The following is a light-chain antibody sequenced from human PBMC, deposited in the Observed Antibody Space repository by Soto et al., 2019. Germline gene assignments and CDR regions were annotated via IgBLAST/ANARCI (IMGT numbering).Light chain of an antibody. J-gene: IGLJ2*01. CDR2: ANT. CDR3: QSYDSTLSAPI. CDR1: RSNIGAGYD. V-gene: IGLV1-40*01. Sequence: QSALTQPPSVSGATGQRVTISCTGSRSNIGAGYDVHWYQHFPGTSPTLIIHANTDRPSGVPDRFSGSKSGTSASLAIAGLQAEDESDYYCQSYDSTLSAPIFGGGTKLTVL.